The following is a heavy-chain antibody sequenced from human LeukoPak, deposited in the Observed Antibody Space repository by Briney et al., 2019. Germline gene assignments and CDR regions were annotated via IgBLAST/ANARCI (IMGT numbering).Heavy chain of an antibody. CDR1: GGSISSYY. V-gene: IGHV4-59*01. D-gene: IGHD3-10*01. CDR3: ATFGMVRGVRDH. J-gene: IGHJ4*02. Sequence: SETLSLTCTVSGGSISSYYWSWFRQPPGKGLEWIGYSYYSGRTNYNPSPKSQVPTSVDTSKTQFSLKLSSVTAADTPVYYCATFGMVRGVRDHWGQGTLVTVSS. CDR2: SYYSGRT.